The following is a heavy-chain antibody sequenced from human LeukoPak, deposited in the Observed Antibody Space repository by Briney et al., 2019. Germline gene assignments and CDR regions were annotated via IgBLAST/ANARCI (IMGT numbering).Heavy chain of an antibody. Sequence: SETLSLTCTVSGGSISSSSYYWGWIRQPPGKGLEWIGEINHSGSTNYNPSLKSRVTISVDTSKNQFSLKLSSVTAADTAVYYCARGRGIRYYYGSGSRLDAGIDYWGQGTLVTVSS. CDR3: ARGRGIRYYYGSGSRLDAGIDY. CDR1: GGSISSSSYY. D-gene: IGHD3-10*01. V-gene: IGHV4-39*07. CDR2: INHSGST. J-gene: IGHJ4*02.